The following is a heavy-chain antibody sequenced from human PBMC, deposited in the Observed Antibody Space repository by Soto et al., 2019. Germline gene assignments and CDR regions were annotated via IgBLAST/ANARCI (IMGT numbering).Heavy chain of an antibody. CDR1: GFTFSSYG. CDR2: ISSSSSTI. D-gene: IGHD4-17*01. Sequence: GGSLRLSCAASGFTFSSYGMHWVRQAPGKGLEWVSYISSSSSTIYYADSVKGRFTISRDNAKNSLYLQMNSLRAEDTAVYYCARDPEYGDYVLNWGQGTMVTVSS. CDR3: ARDPEYGDYVLN. V-gene: IGHV3-48*01. J-gene: IGHJ3*01.